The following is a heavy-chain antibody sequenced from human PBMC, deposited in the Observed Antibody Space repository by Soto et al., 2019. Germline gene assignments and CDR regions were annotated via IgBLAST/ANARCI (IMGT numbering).Heavy chain of an antibody. D-gene: IGHD3-10*01. J-gene: IGHJ4*02. CDR3: ARILATHSTRGGHYDY. Sequence: SGPTLVNPTETLTLTCTVSGFSLSNARMGVSWIRQPPGKALEWLAHIFSNDEKSYSTSLKSRLTISKDTSKSQVVLTMANMDPVDTATYYCARILATHSTRGGHYDYWGQGTLVTVSS. CDR1: GFSLSNARMG. V-gene: IGHV2-26*01. CDR2: IFSNDEK.